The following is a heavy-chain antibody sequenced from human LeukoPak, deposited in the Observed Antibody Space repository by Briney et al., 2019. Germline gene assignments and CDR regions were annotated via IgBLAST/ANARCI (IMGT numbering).Heavy chain of an antibody. V-gene: IGHV3-21*01. CDR3: ARDPLRYLRVGHYDY. D-gene: IGHD3-9*01. Sequence: GGSLRLSCAASGFTFSNSAMNWVRQGPGKGLEWVSSIDYDSSHIYYAASVRGRFTISRDNARNSVYLQMNSLRVEDTAVYYCARDPLRYLRVGHYDYWGQGTLVAVSS. CDR1: GFTFSNSA. CDR2: IDYDSSHI. J-gene: IGHJ4*02.